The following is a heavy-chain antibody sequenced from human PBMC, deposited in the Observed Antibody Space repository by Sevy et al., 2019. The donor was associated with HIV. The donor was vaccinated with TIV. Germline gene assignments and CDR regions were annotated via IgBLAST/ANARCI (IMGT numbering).Heavy chain of an antibody. Sequence: ASVKVSCKAFGYTFTGNALHWVRQAPGQRLEWMGWINIGNGNTKYSQKFHGRVTITRDTSATTAYMELSSLIPDDTATYYCARERAGAVKYFDFWGQGSLVTVSS. J-gene: IGHJ4*02. CDR3: ARERAGAVKYFDF. D-gene: IGHD6-13*01. CDR2: INIGNGNT. V-gene: IGHV1-3*04. CDR1: GYTFTGNA.